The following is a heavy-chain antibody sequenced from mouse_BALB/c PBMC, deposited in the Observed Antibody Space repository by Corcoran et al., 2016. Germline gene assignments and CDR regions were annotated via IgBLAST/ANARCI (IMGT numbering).Heavy chain of an antibody. J-gene: IGHJ1*01. V-gene: IGHV1-22*01. CDR3: ANWDWYFDV. CDR2: INPNNGGT. D-gene: IGHD4-1*01. Sequence: EVQLQQSGPELVKPGASVKISCKTSGYTFTEYTMHWVKQSHGKSLEWIGSINPNNGGTSYNQKFKGKATLTVDKSSSTAYMELRSLTSEDSAVYYCANWDWYFDVWGAGTTVTVSS. CDR1: GYTFTEYT.